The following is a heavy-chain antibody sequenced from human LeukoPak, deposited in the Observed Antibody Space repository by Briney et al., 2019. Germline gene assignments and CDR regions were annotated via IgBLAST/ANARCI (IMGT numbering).Heavy chain of an antibody. J-gene: IGHJ3*02. CDR3: EAYYDSSGYFGIYAFDI. Sequence: PGGSLRLSCAASGFTFSNAWMSWVRQAPGKGLEWVGRIKSKTDGGTTDYAAPVKGRFTISRDDSKNTLYLQMNGLKTEDTAVYYCEAYYDSSGYFGIYAFDIWGQGTMVTVSS. V-gene: IGHV3-15*01. D-gene: IGHD3-22*01. CDR1: GFTFSNAW. CDR2: IKSKTDGGTT.